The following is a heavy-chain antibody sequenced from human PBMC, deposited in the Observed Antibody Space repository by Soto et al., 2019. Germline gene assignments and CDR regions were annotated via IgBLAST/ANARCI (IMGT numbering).Heavy chain of an antibody. CDR2: ISSSSSTI. J-gene: IGHJ5*02. D-gene: IGHD3-16*02. CDR3: ARDLGYDYVWGSYRLNWFDP. Sequence: PGGSLRLSCAASGFTFSSYSMNWVRQAPGKGLEWVSYISSSSSTIYYADSVKGRFTISRDNAKNSLYLQMNSLRDEDTAVYYCARDLGYDYVWGSYRLNWFDPWGQGTLVTVSS. CDR1: GFTFSSYS. V-gene: IGHV3-48*02.